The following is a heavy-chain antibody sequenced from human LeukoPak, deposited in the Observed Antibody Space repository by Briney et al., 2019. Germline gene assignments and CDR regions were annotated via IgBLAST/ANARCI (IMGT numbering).Heavy chain of an antibody. V-gene: IGHV4-34*01. Sequence: SETLSLTCAVYGGSFSGYYWGWIRQPPGKGLEWIGEINHSGSTNYNPSLKSRVTISVDTSKNQFSLKLSSVTAADTAVYYCARAVPFFWFFDYWGQGTLVTVSS. D-gene: IGHD3-3*01. CDR2: INHSGST. CDR1: GGSFSGYY. J-gene: IGHJ4*02. CDR3: ARAVPFFWFFDY.